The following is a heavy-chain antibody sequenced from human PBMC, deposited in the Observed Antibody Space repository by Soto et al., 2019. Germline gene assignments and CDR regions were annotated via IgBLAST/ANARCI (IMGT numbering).Heavy chain of an antibody. CDR3: ARLPYYDTPPVNFEI. Sequence: PSETLSLTCSVSSGSISSSLYYWGWNRQPPGKGLEWIGTIYSTVSTHYNPSLKSRVTISVDTSKNQFSLKLNSVTAADTAVYYCARLPYYDTPPVNFEIWGQGAMVTVSS. V-gene: IGHV4-39*01. D-gene: IGHD3-22*01. CDR2: IYSTVST. CDR1: SGSISSSLYY. J-gene: IGHJ3*02.